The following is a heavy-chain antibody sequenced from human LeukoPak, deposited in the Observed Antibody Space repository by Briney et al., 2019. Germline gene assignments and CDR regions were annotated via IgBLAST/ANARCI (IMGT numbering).Heavy chain of an antibody. CDR3: ARDRVSDRFGWFDP. J-gene: IGHJ5*02. CDR1: GGSISSYY. V-gene: IGHV4-59*12. Sequence: SETLSLTCTVSGGSISSYYWSWIRQPPGKGLEWIGYIYYSGSTNYNPSLKSRVTMSVDTSKNQFSLKLSSVTAADTAVYYCARDRVSDRFGWFDPWGQGTLVTVSS. D-gene: IGHD3-3*01. CDR2: IYYSGST.